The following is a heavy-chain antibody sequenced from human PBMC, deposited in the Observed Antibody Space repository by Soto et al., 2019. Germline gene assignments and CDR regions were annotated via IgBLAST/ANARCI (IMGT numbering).Heavy chain of an antibody. V-gene: IGHV3-9*01. CDR2: ISWSSRYI. Sequence: EVQLVESGGGLVQPGRSLRLSCAASGFTFTDHAMHWVRKAPGKGLEWVSGISWSSRYIVYADSVRGRFTISRDNAKNSRYLQMDSLKPEDTAFYYCARGRDFGAVLDYFDYWGQGTLVTVSS. CDR3: ARGRDFGAVLDYFDY. D-gene: IGHD3-16*02. CDR1: GFTFTDHA. J-gene: IGHJ4*02.